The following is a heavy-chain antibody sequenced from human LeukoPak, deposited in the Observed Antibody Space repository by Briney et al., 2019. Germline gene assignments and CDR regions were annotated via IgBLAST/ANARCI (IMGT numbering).Heavy chain of an antibody. V-gene: IGHV4-59*01. CDR1: GFTFSSYS. CDR3: ARNSPGGY. CDR2: IYYSGST. Sequence: GSLRLSCAASGFTFSSYSMNWVRQAPGKGLEWFGYIYYSGSTNYNPSLKSRVTISVDTSKNQFSLKLSSVTAADTAVYYCARNSPGGYWGQGTLVTVSS. J-gene: IGHJ4*02. D-gene: IGHD3-10*01.